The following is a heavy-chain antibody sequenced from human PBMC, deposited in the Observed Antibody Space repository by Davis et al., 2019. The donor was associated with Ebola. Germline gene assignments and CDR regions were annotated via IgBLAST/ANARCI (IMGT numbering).Heavy chain of an antibody. CDR3: AKDGALVGQHLVDYYFEY. CDR1: GFTFDDYV. CDR2: ITWDGRIT. J-gene: IGHJ4*02. V-gene: IGHV3-43D*03. D-gene: IGHD6-13*01. Sequence: GESLKISCATSGFTFDDYVMHWVRQPPGQGLEWVSLITWDGRITKYADSVKGRFTISRDNFKNSLYLQMNSLRPEDTAVYYCAKDGALVGQHLVDYYFEYWGQGTLVTVSS.